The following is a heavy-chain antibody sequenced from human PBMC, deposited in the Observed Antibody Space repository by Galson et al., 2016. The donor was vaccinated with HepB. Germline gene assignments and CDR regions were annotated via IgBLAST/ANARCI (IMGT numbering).Heavy chain of an antibody. Sequence: QSGAEVKKPGESLKISCKGSGYSFSTYWIGWVRQMPGKGLEWMGIIYPGDSHTRYSPSFQGQVTISADTSINTTYLQWSSLKASDSAMYYCARHIGYCSISSCQIAYYWGPGALVTVSS. J-gene: IGHJ4*02. D-gene: IGHD2-15*01. CDR1: GYSFSTYW. CDR3: ARHIGYCSISSCQIAYY. CDR2: IYPGDSHT. V-gene: IGHV5-51*01.